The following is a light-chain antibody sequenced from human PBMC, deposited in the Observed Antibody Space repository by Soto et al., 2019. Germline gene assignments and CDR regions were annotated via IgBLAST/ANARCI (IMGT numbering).Light chain of an antibody. CDR1: RDISHW. V-gene: IGKV1-12*01. Sequence: DIQMTQSPSSVSASVGDRVTITCRASRDISHWLAWYQQKPGKAPKLLIYAASSLQSGVPSRFSGSGYGTDFTLTISSLQPEDYATYSCQQATSFPFTFGPGTKVDVK. CDR2: AAS. CDR3: QQATSFPFT. J-gene: IGKJ3*01.